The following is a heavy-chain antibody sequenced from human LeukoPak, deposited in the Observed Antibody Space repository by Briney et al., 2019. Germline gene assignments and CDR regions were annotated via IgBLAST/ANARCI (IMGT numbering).Heavy chain of an antibody. J-gene: IGHJ4*02. V-gene: IGHV5-51*01. Sequence: GESLKISCKGSGYIFTDYWIGWVRQMPGKGLEWMGVINSADSDSRYSPSFQGQVTISAGKSISTAYLQWSSLKASDTAIYYCARLVGNYVDYWGQGTLVTVSS. CDR3: ARLVGNYVDY. CDR1: GYIFTDYW. CDR2: INSADSDS. D-gene: IGHD2-2*01.